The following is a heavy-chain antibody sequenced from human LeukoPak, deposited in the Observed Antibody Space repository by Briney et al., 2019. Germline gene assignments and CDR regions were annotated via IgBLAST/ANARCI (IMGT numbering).Heavy chain of an antibody. V-gene: IGHV1-3*01. CDR2: INAGNGNT. J-gene: IGHJ4*02. Sequence: ASVKVSCKASGGTFSSYAFSWVRQAPGQGLEWMGWINAGNGNTKYSQKFQGRVTITRDTSASTAYMELSSLRSEDTAVYYCASASSSWYNSPDYWGQGTLVTVSS. D-gene: IGHD6-13*01. CDR1: GGTFSSYA. CDR3: ASASSSWYNSPDY.